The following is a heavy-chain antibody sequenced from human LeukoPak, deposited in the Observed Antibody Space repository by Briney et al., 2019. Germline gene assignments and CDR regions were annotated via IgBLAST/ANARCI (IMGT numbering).Heavy chain of an antibody. D-gene: IGHD3-22*01. Sequence: SETLSLTCTVSGGSISSYYWSWIRQPPGKGLEWIGYIYYSGSTNYNPSLKSRVTISVDTSKNQFSLKLSSVTAADTDVYFCARVSGLVMVNRPEFRDVWGKGTTVTVSS. CDR3: ARVSGLVMVNRPEFRDV. J-gene: IGHJ6*04. CDR1: GGSISSYY. V-gene: IGHV4-59*01. CDR2: IYYSGST.